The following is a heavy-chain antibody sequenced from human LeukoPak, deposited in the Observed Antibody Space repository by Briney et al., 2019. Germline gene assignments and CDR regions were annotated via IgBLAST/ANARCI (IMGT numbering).Heavy chain of an antibody. Sequence: ASVKVSCKASGYTFTSYDINWVRQATGQGLEWMGWMYPNSGNTGYAQKFQGRVTITRNTSISTAYMELSSLRSEDTAVYYCAVAGTLGEAFDIWGRGTMVTVSS. CDR1: GYTFTSYD. J-gene: IGHJ3*02. CDR2: MYPNSGNT. D-gene: IGHD6-19*01. CDR3: AVAGTLGEAFDI. V-gene: IGHV1-8*03.